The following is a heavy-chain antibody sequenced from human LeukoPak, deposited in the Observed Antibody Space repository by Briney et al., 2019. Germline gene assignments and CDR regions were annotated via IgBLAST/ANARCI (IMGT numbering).Heavy chain of an antibody. CDR2: ISSSSSYT. V-gene: IGHV3-11*03. J-gene: IGHJ4*02. CDR3: ARRRPYGSGSPRYFDY. Sequence: PGGSLRLSCAASGFTFSDYYMSWIRQAPGKGLKWVSYISSSSSYTNYADSVKGRFTISRDNAKNSLYLQMNSLRAEDTAVYYCARRRPYGSGSPRYFDYWGQGTLVTVSS. CDR1: GFTFSDYY. D-gene: IGHD3-10*01.